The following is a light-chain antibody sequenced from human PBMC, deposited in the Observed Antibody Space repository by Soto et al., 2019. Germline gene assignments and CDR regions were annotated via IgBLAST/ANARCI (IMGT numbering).Light chain of an antibody. V-gene: IGKV3-11*01. J-gene: IGKJ4*01. CDR3: QPRSSIFT. Sequence: ESVLTQCPSTLCFCKGARATFSFRASQSVSSYLAWYQQKPGQAPRLLIYDASNRATGIPARFSGSGSGTDFTLTISSLEPEDFAVYYCQPRSSIFTFGGGTKVDIK. CDR2: DAS. CDR1: QSVSSY.